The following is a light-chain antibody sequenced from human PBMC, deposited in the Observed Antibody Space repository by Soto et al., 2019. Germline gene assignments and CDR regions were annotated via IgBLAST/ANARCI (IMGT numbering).Light chain of an antibody. V-gene: IGKV3-15*01. CDR3: QQYHNLWT. J-gene: IGKJ1*01. CDR2: RAS. Sequence: EIVMTQYPATLSVSPGERATLSCTASHYVYSNVAWFQQRPGQAPRLLIYRASTRATGTPARFSGSGSGTEFTLTITSLQSEDFALYYCQQYHNLWTFGQGTKVDIK. CDR1: HYVYSN.